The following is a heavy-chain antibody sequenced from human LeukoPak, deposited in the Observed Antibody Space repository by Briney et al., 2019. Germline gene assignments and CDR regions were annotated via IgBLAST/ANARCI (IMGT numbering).Heavy chain of an antibody. V-gene: IGHV3-30-3*01. D-gene: IGHD6-19*01. CDR1: GFTFSSYP. CDR2: ISYDGSEK. J-gene: IGHJ1*01. Sequence: GGSLRLSCAASGFTFSSYPMHWVRQAPGKGLEWVAVISYDGSEKHYADPVKGRFTISRDNSKNTLYLQMNSLRVEDTAVYYCAKDPAVANTARRFQHWGQGTLVTVTS. CDR3: AKDPAVANTARRFQH.